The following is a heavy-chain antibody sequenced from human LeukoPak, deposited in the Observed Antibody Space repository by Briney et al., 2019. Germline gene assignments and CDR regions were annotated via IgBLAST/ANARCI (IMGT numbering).Heavy chain of an antibody. D-gene: IGHD6-25*01. V-gene: IGHV3-23*01. Sequence: GGSLRLSCTASGFTFSSYGMNWVRQAPGKGLEWVSGITGRGENIYYAGSVKGRFTISRDNSKNTLYLQMNSLRAEDTAVYYCAKDRRLAAFDYGGQGTLVTVSS. CDR3: AKDRRLAAFDY. J-gene: IGHJ4*02. CDR1: GFTFSSYG. CDR2: ITGRGENI.